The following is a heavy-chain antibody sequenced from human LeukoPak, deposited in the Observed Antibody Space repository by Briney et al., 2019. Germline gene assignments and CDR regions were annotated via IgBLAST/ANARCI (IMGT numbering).Heavy chain of an antibody. D-gene: IGHD1-26*01. CDR3: ASASGSPPWYFDL. Sequence: EASVKVSCKASGGTFSSYAISWVRQAPGQGLEWMGRIIPILGIANYAQKFQGRATITADKSTSTAYMELSRLRSEDTAVYYCASASGSPPWYFDLWGRGTLVTVSS. J-gene: IGHJ2*01. CDR2: IIPILGIA. V-gene: IGHV1-69*04. CDR1: GGTFSSYA.